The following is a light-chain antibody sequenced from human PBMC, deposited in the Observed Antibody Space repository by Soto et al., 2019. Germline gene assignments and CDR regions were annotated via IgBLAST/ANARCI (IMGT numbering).Light chain of an antibody. CDR1: QSISSW. Sequence: DIQMTQSPSTLSASVGDRVTITCRASQSISSWLAWYQQKPGKAPNLLIYRASTSESGVPSRFSGSGSGTEFTLTISSLQPDDSANYYCQQYNDYLTFGKGTKVEIK. J-gene: IGKJ1*01. CDR3: QQYNDYLT. CDR2: RAS. V-gene: IGKV1-5*03.